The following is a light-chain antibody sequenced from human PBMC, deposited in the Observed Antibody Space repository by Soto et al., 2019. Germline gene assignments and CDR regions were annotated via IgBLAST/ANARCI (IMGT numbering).Light chain of an antibody. CDR1: SGSIASNY. J-gene: IGLJ2*01. CDR3: QSYDNTNQV. CDR2: EDN. V-gene: IGLV6-57*03. Sequence: NFMLTQPHSVSESPGKTVTISCTRSSGSIASNYVQWYQQRPGSAPTTVIYEDNQRPSGVPDRFSGSIDSSSNSASLTISGLKTEDEAHYYCQSYDNTNQVFGGGTKLTVL.